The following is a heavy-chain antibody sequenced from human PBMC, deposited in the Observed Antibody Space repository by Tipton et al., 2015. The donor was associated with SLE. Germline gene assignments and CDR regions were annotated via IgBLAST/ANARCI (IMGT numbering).Heavy chain of an antibody. V-gene: IGHV3-30*03. CDR2: ISYDGGYK. CDR1: GFTFNMYG. Sequence: SLRLSCAASGFTFNMYGIHWVRQAPGKGLEWVALISYDGGYKYYADSVKGRFTISRENSKNTLYLQMNTLRAEDTAVYYCARGITGATIDYWGQGTLVTVSS. CDR3: ARGITGATIDY. J-gene: IGHJ4*02. D-gene: IGHD1-20*01.